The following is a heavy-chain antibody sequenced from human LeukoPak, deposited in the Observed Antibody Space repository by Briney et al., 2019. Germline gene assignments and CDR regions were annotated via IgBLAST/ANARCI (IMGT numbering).Heavy chain of an antibody. V-gene: IGHV3-21*01. CDR1: GFTFSSYS. CDR3: ARQNSQLAFDI. J-gene: IGHJ3*02. D-gene: IGHD2/OR15-2a*01. Sequence: GSLRLSCAASGFTFSSYSMNWVRQAPGKGLEWVSSISSSSSYINYADSVKGRFTISRDNAKNSLYLLMNSLRAEDTAVYYCARQNSQLAFDIWGQGTMVTVSS. CDR2: ISSSSSYI.